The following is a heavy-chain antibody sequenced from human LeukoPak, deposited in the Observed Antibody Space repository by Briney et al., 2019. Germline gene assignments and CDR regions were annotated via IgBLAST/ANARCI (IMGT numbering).Heavy chain of an antibody. D-gene: IGHD3-16*01. V-gene: IGHV3-48*02. J-gene: IGHJ6*02. CDR2: ISGSSTAI. CDR3: ARGGRGEYDIGYYYYGMDV. CDR1: GFTFSSYS. Sequence: PGGSLRLSCAASGFTFSSYSMNWVRQAPGEGLEWVSYISGSSTAIYYADSVKGRFTISRDNAKNSLYLQMNSLRDEDTAVYYCARGGRGEYDIGYYYYGMDVWGQGTTVTVSS.